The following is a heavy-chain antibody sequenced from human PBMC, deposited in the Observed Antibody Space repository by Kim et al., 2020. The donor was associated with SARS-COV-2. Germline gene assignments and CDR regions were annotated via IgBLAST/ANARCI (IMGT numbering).Heavy chain of an antibody. D-gene: IGHD1-26*01. CDR3: ARERSGSSYYYYYGMDV. CDR2: ISSSSSYI. J-gene: IGHJ6*02. Sequence: GGSLRLSCAASGFTFSSYSMNWVRQAPGKGLEWVSSISSSSSYIYYADSVKGRFTISRDNAKNSLYLQMNSLRAEDTAVYYCARERSGSSYYYYYGMDVWGQGTTVTVSS. CDR1: GFTFSSYS. V-gene: IGHV3-21*04.